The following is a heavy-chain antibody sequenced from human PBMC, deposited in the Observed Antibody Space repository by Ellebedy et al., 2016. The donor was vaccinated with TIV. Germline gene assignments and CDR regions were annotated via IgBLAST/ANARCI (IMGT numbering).Heavy chain of an antibody. CDR2: INLNSGDT. V-gene: IGHV1-2*02. CDR3: ARDAGHCSTTGCQIAATAASGFIDY. CDR1: GYTFSGYY. J-gene: IGHJ4*02. Sequence: ASVKVSCKASGYTFSGYYIHWVRQAPGQGLEWVGWINLNSGDTNYAQKFQGRVTMTRDTSITTAYMDLSRLRNDDTALYYCARDAGHCSTTGCQIAATAASGFIDYWGQGTLLIVSS. D-gene: IGHD2-2*01.